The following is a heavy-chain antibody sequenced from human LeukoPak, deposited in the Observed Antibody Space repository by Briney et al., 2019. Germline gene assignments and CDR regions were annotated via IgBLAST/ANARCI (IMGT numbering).Heavy chain of an antibody. CDR2: ISGSGGST. CDR1: GFTFSSYA. D-gene: IGHD6-13*01. J-gene: IGHJ3*02. V-gene: IGHV3-23*01. Sequence: GGSLRLSCAASGFTFSSYAMSWVRQAPGKGLEWVSAISGSGGSTYYADSVKGRFTISRDNSKSTLYLQMNSLRAEDTAVYYCARHAYSSSWYGLRGAFDIWGQGTMVTVSS. CDR3: ARHAYSSSWYGLRGAFDI.